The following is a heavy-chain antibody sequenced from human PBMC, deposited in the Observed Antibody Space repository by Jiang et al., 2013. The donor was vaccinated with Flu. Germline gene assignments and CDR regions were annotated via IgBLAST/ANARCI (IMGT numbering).Heavy chain of an antibody. CDR2: ISGNGGFI. V-gene: IGHV3-21*01. J-gene: IGHJ6*02. Sequence: QLLESGGGLVKPGGSLRLSCAASGFAFSIYTMTWVRQAPGKGLEWVSCISGNGGFIHYGDSVRGRFTISRDNAANSLYLQLNSLTAEDTAVYYCARKEDDYYAMDVWGQGASVTVSS. CDR1: GFAFSIYT. CDR3: ARKEDDYYAMDV.